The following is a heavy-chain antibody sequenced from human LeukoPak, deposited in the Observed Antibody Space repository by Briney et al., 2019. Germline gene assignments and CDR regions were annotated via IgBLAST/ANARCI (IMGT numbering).Heavy chain of an antibody. J-gene: IGHJ4*02. CDR2: IVYSGGAT. Sequence: GGSLRLSCAPSGFMFSRSAMTWVRQGPGTGLEFVASIVYSGGATYYAASVTGRFTISRDNSKNTLYLQMNSLRAEDTALYYCAKDGLYYDGSEHVYYFDSWGQGTLVTVSS. V-gene: IGHV3-23*01. CDR3: AKDGLYYDGSEHVYYFDS. CDR1: GFMFSRSA. D-gene: IGHD3-22*01.